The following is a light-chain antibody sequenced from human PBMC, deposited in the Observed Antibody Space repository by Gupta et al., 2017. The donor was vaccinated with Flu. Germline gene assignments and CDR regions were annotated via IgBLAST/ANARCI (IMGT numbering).Light chain of an antibody. CDR1: QSISNY. Sequence: DIQITHSPSSLSASVGDRVTITCRASQSISNYLNWYQQKPGNAPRLLIYTAGSLQSGVPSSFSGSGSGTEFTLTISNLQREDFATYYCQQSYSTTITFGQGTKVEIK. CDR3: QQSYSTTIT. CDR2: TAG. J-gene: IGKJ2*01. V-gene: IGKV1-39*01.